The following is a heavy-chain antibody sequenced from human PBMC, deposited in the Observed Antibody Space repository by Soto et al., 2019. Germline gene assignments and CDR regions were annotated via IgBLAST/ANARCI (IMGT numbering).Heavy chain of an antibody. CDR2: ISAYNGNT. CDR1: GYTFTSYG. CDR3: ARVEWFGELIGPPFDY. Sequence: QVQLVQSGAEVKKPGASVKVSCKASGYTFTSYGISWVRQAPGQGLEWMGWISAYNGNTNYAQKLQGRVTMTTDTXTRXAYMELRSLRSDDTAVYYCARVEWFGELIGPPFDYWGQGTLVTVSS. V-gene: IGHV1-18*01. J-gene: IGHJ4*02. D-gene: IGHD3-10*01.